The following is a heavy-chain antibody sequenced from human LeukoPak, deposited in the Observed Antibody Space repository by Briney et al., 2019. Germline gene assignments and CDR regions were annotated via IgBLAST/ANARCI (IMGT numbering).Heavy chain of an antibody. Sequence: GRSLRLSCAASGFTFDDYAMHWVRQAPGKGLEWVSGISWNSGSIGYADSVKGRFTISRDNAKNSLYLQMNSLRAEDTALYYCAKAGGGCSSTSCYTGSSGYYFDYWGQGTLATVSS. CDR3: AKAGGGCSSTSCYTGSSGYYFDY. J-gene: IGHJ4*02. V-gene: IGHV3-9*01. CDR1: GFTFDDYA. D-gene: IGHD2-2*02. CDR2: ISWNSGSI.